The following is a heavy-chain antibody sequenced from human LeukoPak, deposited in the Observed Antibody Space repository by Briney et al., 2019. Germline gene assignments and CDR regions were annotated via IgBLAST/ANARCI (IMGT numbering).Heavy chain of an antibody. Sequence: PGWSLRVSCPASRLTFSSYAMSGVGLTPGKERDWVACLSGCDGRTYYSRSVKGRFTIGRDNSKNTVFLQMNSLRAEDTAIYYCAKGVGILIPPVRFDSWGQGSLVTVSS. CDR2: LSGCDGRT. J-gene: IGHJ5*01. V-gene: IGHV3-23*01. CDR3: AKGVGILIPPVRFDS. D-gene: IGHD2/OR15-2a*01. CDR1: RLTFSSYA.